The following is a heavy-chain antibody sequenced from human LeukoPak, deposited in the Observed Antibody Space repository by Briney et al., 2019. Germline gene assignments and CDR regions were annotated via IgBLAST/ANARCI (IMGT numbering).Heavy chain of an antibody. J-gene: IGHJ4*02. CDR1: GGSISSSNW. CDR2: INHSGST. Sequence: SEALSLTCAVSGGSISSSNWWSWVRQPPGKGLEWIGEINHSGSTNYNPSLKSRVTISVDTSKNQFSLKLSSVTAADTAVYYCARGRGFDWLLYRDHKYYFDYWGQGTLVTVSS. CDR3: ARGRGFDWLLYRDHKYYFDY. V-gene: IGHV4-4*02. D-gene: IGHD3-9*01.